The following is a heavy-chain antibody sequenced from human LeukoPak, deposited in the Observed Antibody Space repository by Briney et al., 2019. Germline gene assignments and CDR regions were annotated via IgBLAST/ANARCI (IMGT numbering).Heavy chain of an antibody. J-gene: IGHJ4*02. CDR2: IYYSGST. CDR1: GGSISSYY. CDR3: ATHGGTVGYFDY. V-gene: IGHV4-59*01. D-gene: IGHD1-1*01. Sequence: PSETLSLTCTVSGGSISSYYWSWIRQSPGKGLEWIGYIYYSGSTNYNPSLKSRVTISVDTSKNQFSLKLSSVTAADTAVYYCATHGGTVGYFDYWGQGILVTVSS.